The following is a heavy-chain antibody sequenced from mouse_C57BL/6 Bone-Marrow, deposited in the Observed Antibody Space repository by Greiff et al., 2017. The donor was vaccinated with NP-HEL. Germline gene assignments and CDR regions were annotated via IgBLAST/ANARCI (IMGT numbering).Heavy chain of an antibody. CDR3: AREGIYYYGSSCWYFDV. CDR2: IDPSDSYT. CDR1: GYTFTSYW. J-gene: IGHJ1*03. V-gene: IGHV1-50*01. Sequence: VQLQQSGAELVKPGASVKLSCKASGYTFTSYWMQWVKQRPGQGLEWIGEIDPSDSYTNYNQKFKGKATLTVDTSSSTAYMQLSSLTSEDSAVYYCAREGIYYYGSSCWYFDVWGTGTTVTVSS. D-gene: IGHD1-1*01.